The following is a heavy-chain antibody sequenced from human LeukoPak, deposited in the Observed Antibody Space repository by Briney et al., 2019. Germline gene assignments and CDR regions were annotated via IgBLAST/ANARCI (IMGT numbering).Heavy chain of an antibody. D-gene: IGHD7-27*01. CDR1: GFTLSNFG. Sequence: GGSLRLSCAASGFTLSNFGMHWVRHAPGKGLEWVGFVRPNGSSNHYADSVKGQFTIPRAISSSPLLMHLTCQSPEDTPFSYCAKEQAGSWGLHYWGQGTLVTVSS. CDR3: AKEQAGSWGLHY. J-gene: IGHJ4*02. V-gene: IGHV3-30*02. CDR2: VRPNGSSN.